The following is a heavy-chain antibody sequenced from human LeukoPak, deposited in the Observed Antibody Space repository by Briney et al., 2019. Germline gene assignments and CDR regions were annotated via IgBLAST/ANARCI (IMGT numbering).Heavy chain of an antibody. V-gene: IGHV1-69*05. CDR2: IIPIFGTA. CDR1: GGTFSSYA. J-gene: IGHJ4*02. Sequence: SVKVSCKASGGTFSSYAISWVRQAPGQGLEWMGRIIPIFGTASYAQKFQGRVTMTRDTSTSTVYMELSSLRSEDTAVYYCARDYGSGSYYFLYWGQGTLVTVSS. CDR3: ARDYGSGSYYFLY. D-gene: IGHD3-10*01.